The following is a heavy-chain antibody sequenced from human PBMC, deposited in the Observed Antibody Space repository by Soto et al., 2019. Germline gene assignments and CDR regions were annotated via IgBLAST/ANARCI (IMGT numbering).Heavy chain of an antibody. D-gene: IGHD6-13*01. CDR2: IIPIFGTA. CDR3: ARSMQQLGPSWFDP. CDR1: GGTFSSYA. V-gene: IGHV1-69*13. J-gene: IGHJ5*02. Sequence: SVKVSCKASGGTFSSYAISWVRQAPGQGLEWMGGIIPIFGTANYAQKFQGRVTITADESTGTAYMELSSLRSEDTAVYYCARSMQQLGPSWFDPWGQGTLVTVSS.